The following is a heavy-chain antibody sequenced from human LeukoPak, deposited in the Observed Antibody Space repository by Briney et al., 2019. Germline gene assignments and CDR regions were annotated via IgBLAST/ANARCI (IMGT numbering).Heavy chain of an antibody. D-gene: IGHD2-2*01. J-gene: IGHJ4*02. CDR2: ISGSGGST. Sequence: PGGSLRLSCAASGFTFSSYAMSWVRQAPGKGLEWVSAISGSGGSTYYADSVKGRFTISRDNSKNTLYLQMNSLRAGDTAVYYCAKDMTSSTSCPDYWGQGTLVTVSS. CDR3: AKDMTSSTSCPDY. V-gene: IGHV3-23*01. CDR1: GFTFSSYA.